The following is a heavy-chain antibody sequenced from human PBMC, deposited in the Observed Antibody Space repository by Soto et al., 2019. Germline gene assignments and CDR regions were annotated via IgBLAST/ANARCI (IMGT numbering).Heavy chain of an antibody. J-gene: IGHJ6*02. Sequence: GGSLRLSCAASGFTFSSYGMHWVRQAPGKGLEWVAVIWYDGSNKYYADSVKGRFTISRDNSKNTLYLQMNSLRAEDTAVYYCAREQDPRDYLGYYYGMDVWGQGTTVTVSS. CDR1: GFTFSSYG. CDR3: AREQDPRDYLGYYYGMDV. D-gene: IGHD4-17*01. V-gene: IGHV3-33*01. CDR2: IWYDGSNK.